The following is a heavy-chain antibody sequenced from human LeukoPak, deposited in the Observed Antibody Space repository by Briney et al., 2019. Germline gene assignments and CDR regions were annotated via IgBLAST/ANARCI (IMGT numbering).Heavy chain of an antibody. Sequence: GGSLRLSCTASGFIFDNFGLMWVRQAPGKGLEWVSAISNDGGGTTYADFVKGRFTISRDNSKNTLFLQMNSLRAEDTALYYCAKGSSGYFADLWGQGTLVTVSS. J-gene: IGHJ5*02. V-gene: IGHV3-23*01. CDR1: GFIFDNFG. CDR2: ISNDGGGT. CDR3: AKGSSGYFADL. D-gene: IGHD3-22*01.